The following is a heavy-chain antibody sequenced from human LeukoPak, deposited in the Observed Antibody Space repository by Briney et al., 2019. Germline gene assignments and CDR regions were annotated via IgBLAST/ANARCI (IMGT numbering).Heavy chain of an antibody. CDR2: ISISGTTI. D-gene: IGHD3-9*01. V-gene: IGHV3-11*01. CDR3: ARAYYDILTGSYAMDV. CDR1: GFSFNDYY. J-gene: IGHJ6*02. Sequence: PGGSLRLSCAGSGFSFNDYYMTWIRQAPGKGLEWVSYISISGTTIYYAESVKGRFTISRDNAQNSLYLQMNSLRTVDTAVYYCARAYYDILTGSYAMDVWGQGTTAIVSS.